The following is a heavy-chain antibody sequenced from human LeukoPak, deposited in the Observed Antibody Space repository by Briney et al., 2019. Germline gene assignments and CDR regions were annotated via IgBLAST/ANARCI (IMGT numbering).Heavy chain of an antibody. V-gene: IGHV3-43*02. J-gene: IGHJ4*02. D-gene: IGHD3-10*01. CDR2: ISGDGGST. Sequence: GRSLRLSCAASGFTFDDYAMHWVRQAPGKGLEWVSLISGDGGSTYYADSVKGRFTISRDNSKNTLYLQMNSLRAEDTAVYYCARASTRRITMVRGVITGGSFDYWGQGTLVTVSS. CDR1: GFTFDDYA. CDR3: ARASTRRITMVRGVITGGSFDY.